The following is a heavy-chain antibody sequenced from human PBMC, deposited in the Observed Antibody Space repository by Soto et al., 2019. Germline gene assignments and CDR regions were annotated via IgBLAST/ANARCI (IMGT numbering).Heavy chain of an antibody. CDR1: GFTFSSYA. CDR2: ISSNGGST. CDR3: ARARFYYYGSGSYSFYYFDY. V-gene: IGHV3-64*01. J-gene: IGHJ4*02. D-gene: IGHD3-10*01. Sequence: EVQLVESGGGLVQPGGSLRLSCAASGFTFSSYAMHWVRQAPGKGLEYVSAISSNGGSTYYANSVKGRFTISRDNSKNTLYLQMGSLRAEDMAVYYCARARFYYYGSGSYSFYYFDYWGQGTLVTVS.